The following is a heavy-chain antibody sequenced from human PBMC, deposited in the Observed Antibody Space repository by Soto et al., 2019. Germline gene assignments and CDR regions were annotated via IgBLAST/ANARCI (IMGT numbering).Heavy chain of an antibody. CDR2: ISGSGGST. V-gene: IGHV3-23*01. J-gene: IGHJ4*02. CDR1: GFTFSSYA. Sequence: PGGSLRLSCAASGFTFSSYAMSWVRLAPGKGLEWVSAISGSGGSTYYADSVKGRFTISRDNSKNTLYLQMNSLRAEDTAVYYCAKDLGRYSSGPFDYWGQGTLVTVSS. D-gene: IGHD6-19*01. CDR3: AKDLGRYSSGPFDY.